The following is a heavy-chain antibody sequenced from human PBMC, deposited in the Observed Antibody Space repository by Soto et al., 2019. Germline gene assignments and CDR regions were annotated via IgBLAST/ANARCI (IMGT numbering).Heavy chain of an antibody. CDR1: GFSLSTSGVG. Sequence: QITLKESGPTLVKPTQTLTLTCTFSGFSLSTSGVGVGWIRQPPGKALEWLALIYWDDDKRYSPSLKSRLTITKDTSKNRVVLKMTNMDPGETAKFSGAQRPGQGGGGGYFDLWGRGTLVTVSS. J-gene: IGHJ2*01. CDR2: IYWDDDK. V-gene: IGHV2-5*02. CDR3: AQRPGQGGGGGYFDL. D-gene: IGHD3-10*01.